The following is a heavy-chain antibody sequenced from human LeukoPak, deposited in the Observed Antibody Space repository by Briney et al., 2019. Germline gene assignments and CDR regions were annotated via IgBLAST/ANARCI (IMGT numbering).Heavy chain of an antibody. D-gene: IGHD6-19*01. CDR2: IYSSGST. J-gene: IGHJ4*02. CDR3: ARDLVGSGRPFDY. Sequence: SVTLSLTCIVSGGSISSYFWSWIRQPAGKGLEWIGRIYSSGSTNYNPSLKSRVTMSVDTSKNEFSLRLNSVTAADTAVYYCARDLVGSGRPFDYWGQGTLVTVSS. V-gene: IGHV4-4*07. CDR1: GGSISSYF.